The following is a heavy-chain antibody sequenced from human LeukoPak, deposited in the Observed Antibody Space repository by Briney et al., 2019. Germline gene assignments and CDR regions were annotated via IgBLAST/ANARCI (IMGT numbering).Heavy chain of an antibody. J-gene: IGHJ4*02. V-gene: IGHV4-59*01. CDR1: GGSISSYY. CDR2: IYYSGST. D-gene: IGHD2-8*01. CDR3: ARDPGGPRPVLYYFDY. Sequence: PSETLSLTCTVSGGSISSYYWSWIRQPPGKGLEWIGYIYYSGSTNYNPSLKSRVTISVDTSKNQFSLKLSSVTAADTAVYYCARDPGGPRPVLYYFDYWGQGTLVTVSS.